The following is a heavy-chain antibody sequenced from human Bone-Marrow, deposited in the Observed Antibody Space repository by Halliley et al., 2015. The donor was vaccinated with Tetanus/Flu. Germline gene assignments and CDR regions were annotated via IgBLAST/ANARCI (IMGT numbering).Heavy chain of an antibody. CDR2: NGNT. J-gene: IGHJ4*02. D-gene: IGHD3-22*01. CDR3: ARDRGGYFQTFYFDY. Sequence: NGNTEYSQKFQGRVPLTMDTFGSTAYMELSSLRPEDTAVYFCARDRGGYFQTFYFDYWGQGTLVTVSS. V-gene: IGHV1-3*01.